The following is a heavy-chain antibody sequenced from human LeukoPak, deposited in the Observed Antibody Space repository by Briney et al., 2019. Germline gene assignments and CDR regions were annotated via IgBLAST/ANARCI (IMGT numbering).Heavy chain of an antibody. V-gene: IGHV3-30-3*01. J-gene: IGHJ4*02. CDR3: AREDPATLLDY. CDR1: GFTFSSYA. Sequence: GGSLRLSCAASGFTFSSYAMHWVRQAPGKGLEWVAVISYDGSNKYYADSVKGRFTISRDNAKNSLYLQMNSLRAEDTAVYYCAREDPATLLDYWGQGTLVTVSS. CDR2: ISYDGSNK.